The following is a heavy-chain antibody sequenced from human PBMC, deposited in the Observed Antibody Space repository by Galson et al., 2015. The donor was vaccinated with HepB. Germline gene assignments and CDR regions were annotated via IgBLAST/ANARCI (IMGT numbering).Heavy chain of an antibody. V-gene: IGHV3-11*04. CDR1: GFVFSDYY. Sequence: SLRLSCAASGFVFSDYYMAWIRQSPGKGLEYLSFISNTASVKYYADSVKGRFTISRDNAENSVSLQMNSLRVEDTAVYYCATTARSPQHWGQGTLVTVSS. CDR3: ATTARSPQH. J-gene: IGHJ1*01. CDR2: ISNTASVK.